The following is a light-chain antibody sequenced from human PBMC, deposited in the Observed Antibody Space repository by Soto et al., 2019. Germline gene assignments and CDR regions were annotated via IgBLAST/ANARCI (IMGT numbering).Light chain of an antibody. CDR3: QQYGSSLLFT. Sequence: EIVLTQSPGTLSLSPGERATLSCRASQSVSSSYLAWYQQKPGQAPRLLIYGASSRATGIPDRFSGSGSGTDFTLTISRLEPEDLTGYYCQQYGSSLLFTFGPGTNEDIK. CDR2: GAS. CDR1: QSVSSSY. V-gene: IGKV3-20*01. J-gene: IGKJ3*01.